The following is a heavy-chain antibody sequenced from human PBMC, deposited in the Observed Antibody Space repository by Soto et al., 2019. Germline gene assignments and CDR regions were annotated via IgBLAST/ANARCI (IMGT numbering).Heavy chain of an antibody. D-gene: IGHD1-26*01. J-gene: IGHJ4*02. CDR1: GHISGHYG. V-gene: IGHV1-18*01. CDR3: ARDGDQWDQRFCDN. CDR2: ISAHRGHT. Sequence: QVQLVQSAPELTKPGASVKVSCRVSGHISGHYGISWVRLRAGQGLEWMGWISAHRGHTNYAHKFRGRVTMTTDPSTATVSMELTNLLSDDTDVYFCARDGDQWDQRFCDNWGQGTRVTVSS.